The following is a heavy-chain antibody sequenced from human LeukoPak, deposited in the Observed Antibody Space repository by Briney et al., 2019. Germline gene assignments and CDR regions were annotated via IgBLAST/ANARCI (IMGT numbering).Heavy chain of an antibody. D-gene: IGHD3-3*01. CDR2: IYYSGST. Sequence: SETLSLTCTVSGGSISSSSYYWCWIRQPPGKGLEWIGSIYYSGSTYYNPSLKSRVTISVDTSKNQFSLKLSSVTAADTAVYYCARYMYYDFDYWGQGTLVTVSS. CDR3: ARYMYYDFDY. V-gene: IGHV4-39*01. CDR1: GGSISSSSYY. J-gene: IGHJ4*02.